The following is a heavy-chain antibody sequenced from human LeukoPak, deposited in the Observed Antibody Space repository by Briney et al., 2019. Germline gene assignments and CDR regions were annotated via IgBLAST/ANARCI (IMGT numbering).Heavy chain of an antibody. V-gene: IGHV4-34*01. J-gene: IGHJ4*02. D-gene: IGHD3-16*01. CDR2: INHSGST. Sequence: SETLSLTCAVYGGSFSGYYWSWIRQPPGKGLEWIGEINHSGSTNYNPSLKGRVTISVDTSKNQFSLKLSSVTAADTAVYYCARGPTFWGYWGQGTLVTVSS. CDR3: ARGPTFWGY. CDR1: GGSFSGYY.